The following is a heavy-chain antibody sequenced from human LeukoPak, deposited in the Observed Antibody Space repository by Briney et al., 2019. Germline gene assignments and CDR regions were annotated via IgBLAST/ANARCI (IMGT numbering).Heavy chain of an antibody. CDR2: ISAYNGNT. CDR3: AREIRLRYFDWLLSPLVGAFDI. CDR1: GYTFTSYG. J-gene: IGHJ3*02. Sequence: ASVKVSCKASGYTFTSYGISWVRQAPGQGLEWMGWISAYNGNTNYVQKLQGRVTMTTDTSTSTAYMELRSLRSDDTAVYYCAREIRLRYFDWLLSPLVGAFDIWGQGTMVTVSS. V-gene: IGHV1-18*01. D-gene: IGHD3-9*01.